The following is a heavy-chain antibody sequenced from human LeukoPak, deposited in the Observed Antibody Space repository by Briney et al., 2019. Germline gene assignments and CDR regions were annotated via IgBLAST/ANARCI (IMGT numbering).Heavy chain of an antibody. CDR3: ARGDGYCSGGSCMIFDY. Sequence: ASVTVSCKASGYTFSNHGITWVRQASGQGIEWMGWISAYTGKTNYAQKLQGRVTMTTDTSTSTAYMELRGLRSDDTAVYYCARGDGYCSGGSCMIFDYWGQGTLVTVSS. CDR2: ISAYTGKT. D-gene: IGHD2-15*01. CDR1: GYTFSNHG. J-gene: IGHJ4*02. V-gene: IGHV1-18*01.